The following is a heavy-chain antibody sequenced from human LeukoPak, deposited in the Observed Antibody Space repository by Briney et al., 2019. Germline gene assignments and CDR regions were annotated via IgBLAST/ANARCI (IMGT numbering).Heavy chain of an antibody. Sequence: GGSLRLSCVASGFTFSRYWMHWVRQVPGKGLVWVSRINSDGTTISYADSVKGRFTISRDNAKNTLYLQMNSLRAEDTAVYYCARDRRLRRSDYWGQGTLVTVSS. J-gene: IGHJ4*02. CDR2: INSDGTTI. V-gene: IGHV3-74*01. CDR3: ARDRRLRRSDY. CDR1: GFTFSRYW.